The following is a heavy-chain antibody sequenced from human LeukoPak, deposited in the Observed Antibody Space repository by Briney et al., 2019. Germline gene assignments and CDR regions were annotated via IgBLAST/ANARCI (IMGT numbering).Heavy chain of an antibody. CDR1: GFTFSSYA. V-gene: IGHV3-30*01. D-gene: IGHD1-7*01. CDR2: ISYDGSNK. CDR3: ARENYVGAFDI. J-gene: IGHJ3*02. Sequence: GGSLRLSCAASGFTFSSYAMHWVRQAPGKGLEWVAVISYDGSNKYYADSVKGRFTISRDNSKNTLYLQMNSLRAEDTAVYYCARENYVGAFDIWGQGTMVTVSS.